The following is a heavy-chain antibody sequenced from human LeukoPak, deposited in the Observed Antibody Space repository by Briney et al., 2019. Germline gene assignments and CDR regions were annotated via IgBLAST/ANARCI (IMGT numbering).Heavy chain of an antibody. J-gene: IGHJ4*02. CDR2: IYPGDSDT. Sequence: GESLKISFKGSGYRFTSYWIGWVRQMPGKGLEWMGIIYPGDSDTRYNPSFQGQVTISAAKSISTAYLQWSSLKASDTAMYYCARRSVGRPFDYWGQGTLVTVSS. CDR3: ARRSVGRPFDY. V-gene: IGHV5-51*01. CDR1: GYRFTSYW. D-gene: IGHD2-15*01.